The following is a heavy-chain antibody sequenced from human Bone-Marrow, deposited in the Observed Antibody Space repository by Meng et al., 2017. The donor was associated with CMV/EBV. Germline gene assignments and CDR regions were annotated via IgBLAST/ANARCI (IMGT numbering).Heavy chain of an antibody. J-gene: IGHJ3*02. D-gene: IGHD2-15*01. CDR1: GYTFTDYY. CDR3: ARVMVEARGIDGFDI. Sequence: ASVKVSCKASGYTFTDYYIHWVRQAPGQGLEWVGIFYPSGGSTSYAQKFQGRVTMTRDTSTSTLYMELSSLRSEDTAVYYCARVMVEARGIDGFDIWGQGTMVTVSS. CDR2: FYPSGGST. V-gene: IGHV1-46*01.